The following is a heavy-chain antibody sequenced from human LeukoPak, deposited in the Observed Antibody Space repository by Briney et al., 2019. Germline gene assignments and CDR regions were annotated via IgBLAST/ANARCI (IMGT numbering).Heavy chain of an antibody. CDR1: GGSISSSSYY. J-gene: IGHJ4*02. D-gene: IGHD3-3*01. Sequence: SETLSLTCTVSGGSISSSSYYWGWIRQPPGKGLEWIGSIYYSGSTYYNPSLKSRVTISVDTSKNQFSLKLSSVTAADTAVYYCARFGARVTIFGVVIRSVDYWGQGTLVTVSS. CDR2: IYYSGST. CDR3: ARFGARVTIFGVVIRSVDY. V-gene: IGHV4-39*07.